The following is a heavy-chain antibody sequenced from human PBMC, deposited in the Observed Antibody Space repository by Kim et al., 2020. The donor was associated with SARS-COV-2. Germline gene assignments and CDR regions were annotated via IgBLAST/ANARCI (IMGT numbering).Heavy chain of an antibody. Sequence: SETLSLTCTVSGGSISSYYWSWIRQPPGKGLEWIGYIYYSGSTNYNPSLKSRVTISVDTSKNQFSLKLSSVTAADTAVYYCARRSPLLLHGAFDIWGQGTMVTVSS. J-gene: IGHJ3*02. CDR2: IYYSGST. D-gene: IGHD3-10*01. V-gene: IGHV4-59*13. CDR1: GGSISSYY. CDR3: ARRSPLLLHGAFDI.